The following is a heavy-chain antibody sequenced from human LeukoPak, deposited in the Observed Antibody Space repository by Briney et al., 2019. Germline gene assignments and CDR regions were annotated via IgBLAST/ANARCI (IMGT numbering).Heavy chain of an antibody. J-gene: IGHJ4*02. CDR2: ICTSSSSI. V-gene: IGHV3-21*01. Sequence: AGSLRLSCAASGFTFSSYSMNWIRQAAGKGLEWVACICTSSSSIYYADSVKGRFPLSRDNDKNSLYLQMNSLRAEDTAVYYCARDHRDYYDSSGYYYGYDYWGQGTLVTVSS. CDR1: GFTFSSYS. D-gene: IGHD3-22*01. CDR3: ARDHRDYYDSSGYYYGYDY.